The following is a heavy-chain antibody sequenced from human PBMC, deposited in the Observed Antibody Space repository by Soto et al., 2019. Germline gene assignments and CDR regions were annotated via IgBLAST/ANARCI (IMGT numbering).Heavy chain of an antibody. CDR3: ARMRRTYYFDY. CDR1: GGSISSYY. Sequence: SATLSLTCTVSGGSISSYYWSWIRQPPGKGLEWIGYIYYSGSTNYNPSLKSRVTISVDTSKNQFSLKLSSVTAADTAVYYCARMRRTYYFDYWGQGTLVTVSS. J-gene: IGHJ4*02. CDR2: IYYSGST. D-gene: IGHD1-1*01. V-gene: IGHV4-59*01.